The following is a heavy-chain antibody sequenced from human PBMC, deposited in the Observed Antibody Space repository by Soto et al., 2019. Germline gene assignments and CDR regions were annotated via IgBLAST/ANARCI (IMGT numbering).Heavy chain of an antibody. CDR3: ARVARESDAFDI. J-gene: IGHJ3*02. D-gene: IGHD3-10*01. Sequence: ESGGGVVQPGRSLRLSCAASGFTFSSYGMHWVRQAPGKGLEWVAVIWYDGSNKYYADSVKGRFTISRDNSKNTLYLQMNSLRAEDTAVYYCARVARESDAFDIWGQGTMVTVSS. V-gene: IGHV3-33*01. CDR2: IWYDGSNK. CDR1: GFTFSSYG.